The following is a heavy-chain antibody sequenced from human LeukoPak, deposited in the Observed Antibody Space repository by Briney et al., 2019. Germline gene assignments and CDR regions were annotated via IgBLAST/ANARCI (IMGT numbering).Heavy chain of an antibody. J-gene: IGHJ4*02. CDR2: IYTDGSP. CDR1: GGSISSGSYY. Sequence: SETLSLTCTVSGGSISSGSYYWNWLRQPAGKGLEWIGRIYTDGSPNYNPSLKSRVTISVDTSKNQFSLKLSSVTAADTAVYYCARHFGHYDSSGYSLDYWGQGTLVTVSS. D-gene: IGHD3-22*01. V-gene: IGHV4-61*02. CDR3: ARHFGHYDSSGYSLDY.